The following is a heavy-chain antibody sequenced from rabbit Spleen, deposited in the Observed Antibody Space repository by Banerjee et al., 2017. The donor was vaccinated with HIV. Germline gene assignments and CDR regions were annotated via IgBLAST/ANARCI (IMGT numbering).Heavy chain of an antibody. J-gene: IGHJ4*01. CDR2: IYGSNSDT. CDR3: ARIFFRAGIDL. D-gene: IGHD4-2*01. Sequence: QQLVESGGGLVKPGASLTLTCKASGFSFSSGYDMCWVRQAPGKGLELNACIYGSNSDTYYASWARGRFTISKTSSTTVALQMTSLTAADTATYFCARIFFRAGIDLWGQGTLVTVS. V-gene: IGHV1S40*01. CDR1: GFSFSSGYD.